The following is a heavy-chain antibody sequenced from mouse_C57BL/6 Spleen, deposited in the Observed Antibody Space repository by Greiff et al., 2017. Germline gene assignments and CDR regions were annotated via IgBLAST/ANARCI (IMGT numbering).Heavy chain of an antibody. V-gene: IGHV2-5*01. Sequence: VQLQQSGPGLVQPSQSLSITCTVSGFSLTSYGVHWVRQSPGKGLEWLGVIWRGGSTDYNAAFMSRLSITKDNSKSQVFFKMNSLQADDTAIYYCAKKGHYYGSSYGYAMDYWGQGTSVTVSS. J-gene: IGHJ4*01. CDR3: AKKGHYYGSSYGYAMDY. CDR1: GFSLTSYG. CDR2: IWRGGST. D-gene: IGHD1-1*01.